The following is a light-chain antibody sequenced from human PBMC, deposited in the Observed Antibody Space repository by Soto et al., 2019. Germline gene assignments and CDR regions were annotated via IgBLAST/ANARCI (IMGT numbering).Light chain of an antibody. CDR2: DAS. Sequence: EIVMTQSPATLSVSPGETATLSCRASQSVNSNLAWYQQKPGQAPRLLISDASTRAAGLPARFSGSGSGTEFTLTISSLQSEDFAVYFCQQSNNWPKTFGQGTKVELK. CDR1: QSVNSN. J-gene: IGKJ1*01. V-gene: IGKV3-15*01. CDR3: QQSNNWPKT.